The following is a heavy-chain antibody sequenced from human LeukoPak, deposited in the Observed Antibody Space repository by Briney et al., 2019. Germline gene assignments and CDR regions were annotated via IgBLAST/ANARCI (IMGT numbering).Heavy chain of an antibody. D-gene: IGHD3-3*01. V-gene: IGHV3-48*04. CDR1: GFSFSTYN. CDR2: ITPTSTTI. CDR3: ARVVSGVTGGDY. Sequence: GGSLRLSCAASGFSFSTYNMIWVRQAPGKGLECISYITPTSTTIHYADSVKGRFAVSRDNANSLLYLQMNSLRVEDTAVYYCARVVSGVTGGDYWGQGILASVSS. J-gene: IGHJ4*02.